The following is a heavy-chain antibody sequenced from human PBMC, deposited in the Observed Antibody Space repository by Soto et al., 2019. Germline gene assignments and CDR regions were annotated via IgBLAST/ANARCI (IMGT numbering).Heavy chain of an antibody. CDR2: INPNNGNT. CDR3: ATGGNTWTLAY. D-gene: IGHD1-1*01. J-gene: IGHJ4*02. V-gene: IGHV1-8*01. CDR1: GYTFTSHD. Sequence: QVQLVQSGAEVKKPGASVKVSCKASGYTFTSHDFNWVRQAAGQGLEWMGWINPNNGNTYYAEKFRGRVTMTRNTSISTAYMELSSLRSDDAAVYYCATGGNTWTLAYWGQGTVVTVSS.